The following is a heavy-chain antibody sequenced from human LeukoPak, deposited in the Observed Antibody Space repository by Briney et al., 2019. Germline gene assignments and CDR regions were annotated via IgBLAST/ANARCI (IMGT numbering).Heavy chain of an antibody. Sequence: SETLSLTCTVSGGSINSPNYYWGWFRQAPGKGLEWIGVIDNSGTSYYTPSLESRVAISMDTSRKQFSLKLTSVTAADTAVYYCAPGRGTVGATTNYWGREPWSPSPQ. CDR3: APGRGTVGATTNY. J-gene: IGHJ4*02. V-gene: IGHV4-39*01. CDR1: GGSINSPNYY. D-gene: IGHD1-26*01. CDR2: IDNSGTS.